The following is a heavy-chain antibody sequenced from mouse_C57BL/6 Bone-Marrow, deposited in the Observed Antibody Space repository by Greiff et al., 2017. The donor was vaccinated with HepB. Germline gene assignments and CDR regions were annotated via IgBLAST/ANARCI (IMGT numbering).Heavy chain of an antibody. CDR3: ARCVATTVVYAMDY. CDR2: ISNGGGST. D-gene: IGHD1-1*01. J-gene: IGHJ4*01. V-gene: IGHV5-12*01. CDR1: GFTFSDYY. Sequence: DVMLVESGGGLVQPGGSLKLSCAASGFTFSDYYMYWVRQTPEKRLEWVAYISNGGGSTYYPDTVKGRFTISRDNAKNTLYLQMSRLKSEDTAMYYCARCVATTVVYAMDYWGQGTSVTVSS.